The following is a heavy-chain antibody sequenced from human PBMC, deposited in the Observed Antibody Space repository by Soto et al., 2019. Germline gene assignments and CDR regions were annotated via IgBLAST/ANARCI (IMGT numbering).Heavy chain of an antibody. CDR1: GFTFSGYG. Sequence: GGSLRLSFAASGFTFSGYGMTWVRQAPGKGLEGVSYMSSSGSTIYYADSVKARFTISRANSKNTLYRQMNSLVAEDKAVYYCGTCYTWKSRGHYYYGMYVWGQGTTVTVS. CDR3: GTCYTWKSRGHYYYGMYV. J-gene: IGHJ6*02. CDR2: MSSSGSTI. V-gene: IGHV3-48*01. D-gene: IGHD2-2*02.